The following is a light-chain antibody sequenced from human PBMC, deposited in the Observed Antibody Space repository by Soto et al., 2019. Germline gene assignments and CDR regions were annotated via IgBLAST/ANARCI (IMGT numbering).Light chain of an antibody. Sequence: SVYGKRGALLSRRASQSVSSDLAWYQQKPGQAPRLLIYGASARATGVPARFSGSGSGTEFTLAIRCLQSGGFAVYICQHSSNWARTFAQGTMVDI. CDR2: GAS. CDR3: QHSSNWART. J-gene: IGKJ1*01. CDR1: QSVSSD. V-gene: IGKV3-15*01.